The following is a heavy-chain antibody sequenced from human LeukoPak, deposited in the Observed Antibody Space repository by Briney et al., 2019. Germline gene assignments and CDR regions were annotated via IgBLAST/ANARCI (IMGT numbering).Heavy chain of an antibody. V-gene: IGHV3-23*01. J-gene: IGHJ4*02. CDR3: AKYLSVDYDILTAYPSFDY. Sequence: PGGSLRVSCAASGFTFSNYAMTWVRQAPGKGLEWVSAISGSGGSTYYADSVKGRFTISRDHSKNTLYLQMNSLRAEDTAVYYCAKYLSVDYDILTAYPSFDYWGQGTLVTVSS. CDR1: GFTFSNYA. CDR2: ISGSGGST. D-gene: IGHD3-9*01.